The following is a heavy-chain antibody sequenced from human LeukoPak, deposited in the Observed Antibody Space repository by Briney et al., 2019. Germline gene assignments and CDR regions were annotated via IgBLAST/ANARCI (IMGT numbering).Heavy chain of an antibody. CDR1: SYTFTRYG. Sequence: ASVKVSCKASSYTFTRYGISWVRQAPGQGLEWMGWISGSNGNTNYAQKFQGRVSMTADTSTSTAYMELRSLRSDDTAVYYCARWNGSGWYYYYYYMDVWGKGTTVTVSS. CDR3: ARWNGSGWYYYYYYMDV. J-gene: IGHJ6*03. CDR2: ISGSNGNT. D-gene: IGHD6-19*01. V-gene: IGHV1-18*01.